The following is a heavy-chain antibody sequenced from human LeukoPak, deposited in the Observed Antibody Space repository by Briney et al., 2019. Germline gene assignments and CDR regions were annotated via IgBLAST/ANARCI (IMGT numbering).Heavy chain of an antibody. CDR3: ARDSGNSRGTWFDP. CDR2: IYHSGST. J-gene: IGHJ5*02. Sequence: PSETLSLTCTASGGSISSGGYYWSWIRQPPGKGLEWIGYIYHSGSTYYNPSLKSRVTISVDTSKNQFSLKLSSVTAADTAVYYCARDSGNSRGTWFDPWGQGTLVTVSS. V-gene: IGHV4-61*08. D-gene: IGHD4-23*01. CDR1: GGSISSGGYY.